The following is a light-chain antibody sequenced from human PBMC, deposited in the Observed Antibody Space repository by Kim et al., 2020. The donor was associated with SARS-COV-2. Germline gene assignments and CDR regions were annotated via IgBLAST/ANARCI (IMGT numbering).Light chain of an antibody. CDR1: SCDVGGYNY. V-gene: IGLV2-11*01. J-gene: IGLJ1*01. CDR3: CSYAGSYSV. CDR2: DVS. Sequence: QSALTQPRSVSGSPGQSVTISCTGTSCDVGGYNYVSWYQQHPGKAPKLMIYDVSKRPSGVPDRFSGSKSGNTASLTVSGLQAEDEADYYCCSYAGSYSVFGPGTKVTVL.